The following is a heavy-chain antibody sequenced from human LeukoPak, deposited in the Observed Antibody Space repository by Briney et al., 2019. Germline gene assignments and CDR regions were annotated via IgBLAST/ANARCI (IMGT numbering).Heavy chain of an antibody. CDR3: ARSPPLEMATTHYFDY. D-gene: IGHD5-24*01. V-gene: IGHV4-39*01. J-gene: IGHJ4*02. CDR1: GGSISSSSYY. CDR2: IYYSGST. Sequence: SETLSLTCTVSGGSISSSSYYWGWIRQPPGKGLEWIGSIYYSGSTYYNPSLKSRVTISVDTSKNQFSLKLSSVTAADTAVYYCARSPPLEMATTHYFDYWGQGTLVTVSS.